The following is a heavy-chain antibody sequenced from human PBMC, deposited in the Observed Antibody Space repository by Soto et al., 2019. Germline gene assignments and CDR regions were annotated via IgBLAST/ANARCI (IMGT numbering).Heavy chain of an antibody. V-gene: IGHV1-69*13. CDR2: IIPIFGTA. Sequence: GASVKVSCKASGGTFSSYAISWVRQAPGQGLEWMGGIIPIFGTANYAQKFQGRVTITADESTSTAYMELSSLRSEDTAVYYCAIAYTPVSQYYDSVTKRRPYYYVMDVWGQGTTVSVSS. CDR3: AIAYTPVSQYYDSVTKRRPYYYVMDV. D-gene: IGHD3-9*01. CDR1: GGTFSSYA. J-gene: IGHJ6*01.